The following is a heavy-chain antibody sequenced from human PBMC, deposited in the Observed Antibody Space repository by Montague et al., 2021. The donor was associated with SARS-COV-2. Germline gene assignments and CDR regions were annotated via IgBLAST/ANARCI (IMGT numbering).Heavy chain of an antibody. CDR1: GDSVANLSRR. V-gene: IGHV6-1*01. Sequence: CAISGDSVANLSRRSDGHTSALQSRLELVCRPHYESKWSNEYALSVKSRITITPDTSKNQLSLQLTSVTPEDTAVYYCTRAVWGVQDYWGQGSLVTVSS. CDR3: TRAVWGVQDY. CDR2: PHYESKWSN. J-gene: IGHJ4*02. D-gene: IGHD3-10*01.